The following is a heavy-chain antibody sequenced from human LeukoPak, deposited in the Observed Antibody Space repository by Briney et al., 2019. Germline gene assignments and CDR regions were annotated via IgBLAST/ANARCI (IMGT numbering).Heavy chain of an antibody. J-gene: IGHJ4*02. D-gene: IGHD3-22*01. V-gene: IGHV3-21*01. CDR1: GFTFSSYS. Sequence: GGSLRLSCAASGFTFSSYSMNWVRQAPGKGLEWVSSISSSSSYIYYADSVKGRFTISRDNAKNSLYLQMNSLRAEDTAVYYCARGQGGYDSSGNDYWGQGTLVTVSS. CDR3: ARGQGGYDSSGNDY. CDR2: ISSSSSYI.